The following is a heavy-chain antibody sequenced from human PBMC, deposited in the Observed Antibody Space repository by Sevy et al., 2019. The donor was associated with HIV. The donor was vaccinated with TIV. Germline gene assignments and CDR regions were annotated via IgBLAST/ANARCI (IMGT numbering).Heavy chain of an antibody. CDR3: AITKDYYDNSGSHFDY. D-gene: IGHD3-22*01. CDR1: GYTLTKLA. V-gene: IGHV1-24*01. J-gene: IGHJ4*02. CDR2: FDPEDGET. Sequence: ASVKVSCKVSGYTLTKLAMHWVRQAPGKGLEWMGTFDPEDGETIYAQKFQGRVTMTEDTSIDTAYMELSSLRSEDTAVFYCAITKDYYDNSGSHFDYWGQGTLVTVSS.